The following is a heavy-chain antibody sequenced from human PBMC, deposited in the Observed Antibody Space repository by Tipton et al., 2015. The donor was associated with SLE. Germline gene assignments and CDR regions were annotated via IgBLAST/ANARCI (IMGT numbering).Heavy chain of an antibody. CDR3: ARLSLDSWDLPQCFDS. CDR2: TYHSGHT. CDR1: GDSISSGGFS. Sequence: TLSLTCAVSGDSISSGGFSWSWIRQPPGKGLEWIGYTYHSGHTYYNPSLKSRVTISVDTSKNQLSLKLTSVTAADTAVYHCARLSLDSWDLPQCFDSWGQGTLVTVSS. J-gene: IGHJ4*02. V-gene: IGHV4-30-2*01. D-gene: IGHD1-26*01.